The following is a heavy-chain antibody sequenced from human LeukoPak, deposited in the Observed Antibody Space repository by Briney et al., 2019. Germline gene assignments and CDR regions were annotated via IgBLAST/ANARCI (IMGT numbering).Heavy chain of an antibody. CDR3: AKDMYSSGWYCAFDI. V-gene: IGHV3-9*01. J-gene: IGHJ3*02. CDR1: GFTFDDYA. CDR2: ISWNSGSI. D-gene: IGHD6-19*01. Sequence: GGSLRLSCAASGFTFDDYAMHWVRQAPGKGLEWVSGISWNSGSIGYADSVKGRFTISRDNAKNSLYLQMNSLRAEDTALYYCAKDMYSSGWYCAFDIWGQGTMVTVSS.